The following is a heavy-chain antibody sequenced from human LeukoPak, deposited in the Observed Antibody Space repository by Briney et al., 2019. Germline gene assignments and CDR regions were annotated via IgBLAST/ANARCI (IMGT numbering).Heavy chain of an antibody. D-gene: IGHD3-22*01. Sequence: GGSLRLSCAASGFTFSSYSMNWVRQAPGKGLEWVSSISSSSSYIYYADSVKGRFTIPRDNAKNSLCLQMNSLRAEDTAVYYCARDGVYDSSGYGYYYYYGMDVWGQGTTVTVSS. CDR2: ISSSSSYI. J-gene: IGHJ6*02. CDR1: GFTFSSYS. CDR3: ARDGVYDSSGYGYYYYYGMDV. V-gene: IGHV3-21*01.